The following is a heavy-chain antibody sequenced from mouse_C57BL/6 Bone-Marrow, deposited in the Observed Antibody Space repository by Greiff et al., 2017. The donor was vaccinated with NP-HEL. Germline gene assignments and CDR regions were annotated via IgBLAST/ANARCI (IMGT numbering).Heavy chain of an antibody. V-gene: IGHV14-3*01. CDR3: ARYDGYFYWYFDV. D-gene: IGHD2-3*01. Sequence: VQLQQSVAELVRPGASVKLSCTASGFTIKNTYMHWVKQRPEQGLEWIGRIDPANGNTKYAPKFQGKATITADTSSNTAYLQLSSLTSEDTAIYYCARYDGYFYWYFDVWGTGTTVTVSS. CDR1: GFTIKNTY. J-gene: IGHJ1*03. CDR2: IDPANGNT.